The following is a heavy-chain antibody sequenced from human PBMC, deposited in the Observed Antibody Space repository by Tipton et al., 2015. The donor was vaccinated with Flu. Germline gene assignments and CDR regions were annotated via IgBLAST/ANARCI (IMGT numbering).Heavy chain of an antibody. Sequence: TLSLTCTVSGGSVSSGSYYWSWIQQPPGKGLEWIGYIYYSGSTNYNPSLKSRVTTSVDTSKNQFSLKLSSVTAADTAVYYCARARDTAMGRAFDYWGQGTLVTVSS. D-gene: IGHD5-18*01. CDR2: IYYSGST. J-gene: IGHJ4*02. V-gene: IGHV4-61*01. CDR3: ARARDTAMGRAFDY. CDR1: GGSVSSGSYY.